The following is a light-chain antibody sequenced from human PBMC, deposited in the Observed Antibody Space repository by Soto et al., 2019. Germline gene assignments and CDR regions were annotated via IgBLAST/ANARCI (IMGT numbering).Light chain of an antibody. Sequence: QSVLTQPASVSGSPGQSITISCSGTSSDVGAYNLVSWYQQYPGKAPQLMIYEVATRPPGVPNRFSASKSGNTASLTISGLHAEDEAEYYCSSYAGSGEVFGTG. CDR1: SSDVGAYNL. CDR3: SSYAGSGEV. J-gene: IGLJ1*01. V-gene: IGLV2-23*02. CDR2: EVA.